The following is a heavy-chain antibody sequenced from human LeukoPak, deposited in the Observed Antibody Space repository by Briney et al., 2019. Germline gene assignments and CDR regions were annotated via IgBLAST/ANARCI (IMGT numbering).Heavy chain of an antibody. J-gene: IGHJ5*02. CDR1: GGSFSGYY. CDR3: ARAHDYGGNNWFDP. D-gene: IGHD4-23*01. CDR2: INHSGST. Sequence: PSETLSLTCAVYGGSFSGYYWSWIRQPPGKGLEWIGEINHSGSTNYNPSLKSRVTISVDTSKNQFSLKLSSVTAADTAVYYCARAHDYGGNNWFDPWGQGTLVTVSS. V-gene: IGHV4-34*01.